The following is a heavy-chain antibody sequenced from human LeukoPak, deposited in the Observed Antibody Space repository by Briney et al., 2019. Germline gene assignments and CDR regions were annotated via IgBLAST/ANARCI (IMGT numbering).Heavy chain of an antibody. J-gene: IGHJ4*02. CDR2: IYYSGST. D-gene: IGHD1-26*01. V-gene: IGHV4-39*07. CDR3: ARGGSYGRRALDY. Sequence: PSETLSLTCTVSGGSISSSSYYWGWIRQPPGKGLEWIGSIYYSGSTYYNPSLKSRVTISVDTSKNQFSLKLSSVTAADTAVYYCARGGSYGRRALDYWGQGTLVTVSS. CDR1: GGSISSSSYY.